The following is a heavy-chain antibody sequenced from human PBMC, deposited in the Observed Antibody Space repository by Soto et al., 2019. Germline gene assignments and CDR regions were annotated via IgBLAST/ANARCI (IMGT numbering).Heavy chain of an antibody. Sequence: SQTLSLTCAISGDSVSSNSGAWNWIRQSPSRGLEWLGRTYYRSKWYNDYAVSLKSRITINPDTSKNQFSLQLNSVTPEDTAVYYCARATEQQLVALDAFDIWGQGTMVTVSS. D-gene: IGHD6-13*01. CDR3: ARATEQQLVALDAFDI. V-gene: IGHV6-1*01. J-gene: IGHJ3*02. CDR2: TYYRSKWYN. CDR1: GDSVSSNSGA.